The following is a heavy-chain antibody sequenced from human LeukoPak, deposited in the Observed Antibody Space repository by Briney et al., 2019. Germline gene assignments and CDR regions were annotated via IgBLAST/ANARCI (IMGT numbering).Heavy chain of an antibody. V-gene: IGHV1-2*02. CDR2: INPNSGGT. CDR3: ARDVVVVVPAASGDY. Sequence: ASVKVSCKASGDTFTGYYMHWVRQAPGQGLEWMGWINPNSGGTNYAQKFQGRVTMTRDTSISTAYMELSRLRSDDTAVYYCARDVVVVVPAASGDYWGQGTLVTVSS. D-gene: IGHD2-2*01. CDR1: GDTFTGYY. J-gene: IGHJ4*02.